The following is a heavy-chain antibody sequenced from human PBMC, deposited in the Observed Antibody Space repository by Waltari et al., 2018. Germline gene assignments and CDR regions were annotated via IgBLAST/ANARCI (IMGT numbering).Heavy chain of an antibody. CDR1: GGSLSSHY. Sequence: QVQLQESGPGLVKPSEPLSLTCTVSGGSLSSHYWSCIRQPPGKGLEWIGYIYYSGSTNYNPSLKSRVTISVDTSKNQFSLKLSSVTAADTAVYYCARVPPQGLWSGYSFFFDYWGQGTLVTVSS. D-gene: IGHD3-3*01. CDR3: ARVPPQGLWSGYSFFFDY. CDR2: IYYSGST. V-gene: IGHV4-59*11. J-gene: IGHJ4*02.